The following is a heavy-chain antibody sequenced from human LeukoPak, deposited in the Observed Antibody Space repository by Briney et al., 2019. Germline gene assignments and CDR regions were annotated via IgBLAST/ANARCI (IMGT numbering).Heavy chain of an antibody. D-gene: IGHD4-17*01. CDR3: AIIDGAYGFDY. Sequence: GGSLRLSCAASVFTFSNYAMSCVRQAPGKGLVWVSRINSDGSSTNYAHSVKGPFTISTDNAKNTLNLQMNSLRAEDTAVYCCAIIDGAYGFDYWGQGNLVSVSS. CDR1: VFTFSNYA. CDR2: INSDGSST. J-gene: IGHJ4*02. V-gene: IGHV3-74*01.